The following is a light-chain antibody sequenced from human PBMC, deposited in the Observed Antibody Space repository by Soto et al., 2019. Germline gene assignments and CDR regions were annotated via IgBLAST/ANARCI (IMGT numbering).Light chain of an antibody. J-gene: IGLJ1*01. Sequence: QSALTQPPSVSGSPGQSVTISCTGTSSDVGSFNGVSWYQQPPGTAPKLMIYEVNNRPSGVPDRFSGSKSGNTASLTISGLQAEDEADYYCNSYTTSSTYVFGTGTKLTV. CDR3: NSYTTSSTYV. CDR2: EVN. CDR1: SSDVGSFNG. V-gene: IGLV2-18*02.